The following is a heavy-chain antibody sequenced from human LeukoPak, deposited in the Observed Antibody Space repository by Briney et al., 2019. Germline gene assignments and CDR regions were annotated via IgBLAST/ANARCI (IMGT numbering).Heavy chain of an antibody. CDR3: ARDQSGEWDLLSGWWFDP. Sequence: ASVKVSCKTSGYTFSTHWMHWVRQAPGQGLEWMGIINPNGGFTSYAQKFQGRVTVTRDMSTSTVYMELSGLKSEDTAVYYCARDQSGEWDLLSGWWFDPWGQGTLVTVSS. D-gene: IGHD1-26*01. J-gene: IGHJ5*02. CDR1: GYTFSTHW. CDR2: INPNGGFT. V-gene: IGHV1-46*01.